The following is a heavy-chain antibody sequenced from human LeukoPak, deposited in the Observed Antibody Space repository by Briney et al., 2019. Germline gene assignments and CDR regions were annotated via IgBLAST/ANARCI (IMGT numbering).Heavy chain of an antibody. CDR3: ARDVSRLWTNFDY. CDR2: ISAYNGDT. J-gene: IGHJ4*02. CDR1: GYTFTSYG. V-gene: IGHV1-18*01. Sequence: ASVKVSCKASGYTFTSYGISWVRQAPGQGLEWMGWISAYNGDTNNAKKHQGRVTMTTDTSTSTAYMELRSMRSDDTAVYYCARDVSRLWTNFDYWGQGTLVTVSS. D-gene: IGHD5-18*01.